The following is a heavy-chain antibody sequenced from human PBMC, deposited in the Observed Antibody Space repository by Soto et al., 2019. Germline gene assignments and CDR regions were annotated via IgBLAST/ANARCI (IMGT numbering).Heavy chain of an antibody. D-gene: IGHD3-16*01. V-gene: IGHV3-64D*06. CDR2: ISSNGGST. Sequence: GVSLRLSCSASGFTFSRYAMHWVRQAPGKGLEYVSTISSNGGSTDYADSVKGRFTISRDNSKNTLYLQMSSLRAEDTAVYYCVKGVSYAFDIWGQGTMVTVSS. J-gene: IGHJ3*02. CDR1: GFTFSRYA. CDR3: VKGVSYAFDI.